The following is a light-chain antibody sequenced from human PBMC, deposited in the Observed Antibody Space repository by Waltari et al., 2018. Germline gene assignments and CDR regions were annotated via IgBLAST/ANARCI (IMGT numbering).Light chain of an antibody. J-gene: IGLJ1*01. CDR1: NIEGKR. CDR2: YDN. CDR3: QVWDANTDPGV. V-gene: IGLV3-21*01. Sequence: SYVLTQPPSVSVAPGATARITCGGNNIEGKRVHRYRQRPGQAPVVVISYDNDRAAGIPERFSGSNSGNTATLTISRVEAGDEADYYCQVWDANTDPGVFGTGTEVTVL.